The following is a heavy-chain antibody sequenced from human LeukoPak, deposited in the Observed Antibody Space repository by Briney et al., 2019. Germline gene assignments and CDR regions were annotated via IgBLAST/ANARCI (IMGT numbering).Heavy chain of an antibody. V-gene: IGHV3-23*01. CDR2: ISGSGGST. J-gene: IGHJ5*02. D-gene: IGHD2-2*01. Sequence: GGSLRLSCAASGLTFSSYAMSWVRQAPGKGLEWVSAISGSGGSTYYADSVKGRFTISRDNSKNTLYLQMNSLRAEDTAVYYCAKDRRCSSTSCPNWFDPWGQGTLVTVSS. CDR3: AKDRRCSSTSCPNWFDP. CDR1: GLTFSSYA.